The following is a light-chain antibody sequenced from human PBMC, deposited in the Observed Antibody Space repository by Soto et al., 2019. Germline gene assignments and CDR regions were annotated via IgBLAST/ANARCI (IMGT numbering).Light chain of an antibody. CDR1: QSVSSY. CDR3: QQYNSWPIT. J-gene: IGKJ5*01. V-gene: IGKV3-15*01. Sequence: EIVMTQSPATLSVSPGERATLSYRASQSVSSYLAWYQQKPGQAPRLLIYGASTRATGIPARSSGSGSGTEFILTISSLQSEDFEVYYCQQYNSWPITFGQGTRLEIK. CDR2: GAS.